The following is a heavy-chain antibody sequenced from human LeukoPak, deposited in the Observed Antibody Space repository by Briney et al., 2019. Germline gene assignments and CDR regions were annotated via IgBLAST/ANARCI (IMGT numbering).Heavy chain of an antibody. J-gene: IGHJ4*02. V-gene: IGHV3-21*06. D-gene: IGHD3-22*01. CDR2: ISSSSSYI. CDR1: GFTLSSYS. CDR3: ARGDSSGYVCDY. Sequence: PGGSLRLSCAASGFTLSSYSMNWVRQAPGKGLEWVSSISSSSSYIYYADSVEGRFTISRDNAKNSLYVQMDSLRAEDTAVYYCARGDSSGYVCDYWGQGTLVTVSS.